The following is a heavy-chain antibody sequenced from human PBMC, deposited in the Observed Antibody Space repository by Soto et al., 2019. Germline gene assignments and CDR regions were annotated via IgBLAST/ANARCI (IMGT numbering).Heavy chain of an antibody. CDR1: GSTFSSYA. D-gene: IGHD6-25*01. V-gene: IGHV3-23*01. CDR2: ISGSGGST. CDR3: AKEMTNPIAANTLSL. Sequence: EVQLLESGGCLVQPGGSLRLSCAASGSTFSSYAMSWVRQAPGKGLEWVSAISGSGGSTYYADSVKGRFTISRDNSKNTLYLQMNSLRAEDTAVYYCAKEMTNPIAANTLSLWGQGTLVTVSS. J-gene: IGHJ4*02.